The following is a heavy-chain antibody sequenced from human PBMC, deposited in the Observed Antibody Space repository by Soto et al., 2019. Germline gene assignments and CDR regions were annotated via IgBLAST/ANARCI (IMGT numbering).Heavy chain of an antibody. CDR2: IYYSGST. D-gene: IGHD3-22*01. CDR3: ASNYDSSGYYYPPLIFDY. V-gene: IGHV4-31*03. CDR1: GGSISSGGYY. Sequence: SETLSLTCTVSGGSISSGGYYWSWIRTHPGKGLEWIGYIYYSGSTYYNPSLKSRVTISVDTSKNQFSLKLSSVTAADTAVYYCASNYDSSGYYYPPLIFDYWGQGTLVTVSS. J-gene: IGHJ4*02.